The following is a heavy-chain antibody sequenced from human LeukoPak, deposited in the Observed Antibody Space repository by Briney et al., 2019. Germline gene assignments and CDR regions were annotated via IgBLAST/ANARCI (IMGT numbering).Heavy chain of an antibody. CDR2: IFYNGKT. CDR3: ARHRDTGYYYYMDV. D-gene: IGHD1-1*01. CDR1: GGSISVSSYY. Sequence: SSETLSLTCTVSGGSISVSSYYWGWIRQPPGKGLEWIGNIFYNGKTYYNPSLKSRVTISVDTSKNQFSLKLSSVTAADTAVYLCARHRDTGYYYYMDVWGTGTTVTVSS. J-gene: IGHJ6*03. V-gene: IGHV4-39*01.